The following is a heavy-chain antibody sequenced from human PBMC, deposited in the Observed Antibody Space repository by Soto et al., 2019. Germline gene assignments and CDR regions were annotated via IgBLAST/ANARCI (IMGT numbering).Heavy chain of an antibody. CDR3: AKQMAVAGTEDWFDP. V-gene: IGHV3-23*01. CDR2: ISGSGGST. J-gene: IGHJ5*02. D-gene: IGHD6-19*01. CDR1: GFTFSSYA. Sequence: EVQLLESGGGLVQPGGSLRLSCAASGFTFSSYAMSWVRQAPGKGLEWVSAISGSGGSTYYADSVKGRFTISRDNSKNTQYLQMNSLRAEDTAVYYCAKQMAVAGTEDWFDPWDQGTLVTVSS.